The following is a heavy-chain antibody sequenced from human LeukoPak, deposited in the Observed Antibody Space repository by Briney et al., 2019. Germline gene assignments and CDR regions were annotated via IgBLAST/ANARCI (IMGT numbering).Heavy chain of an antibody. J-gene: IGHJ6*03. CDR3: ARAVPYSSGWYVRKGLMDV. V-gene: IGHV4-34*01. D-gene: IGHD6-19*01. Sequence: SETLSLTCAVYGGSFSGYYWSWIRQPPGKGLEWIGEINHSGSTNYNPSLKSRVTISVDTSKNQFSLKLSSVTAADTAVYYCARAVPYSSGWYVRKGLMDVWGKGTTVTVSS. CDR1: GGSFSGYY. CDR2: INHSGST.